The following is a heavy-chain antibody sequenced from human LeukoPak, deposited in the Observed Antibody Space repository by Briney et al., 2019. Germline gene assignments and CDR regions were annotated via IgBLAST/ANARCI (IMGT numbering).Heavy chain of an antibody. CDR2: INHSGST. CDR1: GGSFSGYY. V-gene: IGHV4-34*01. CDR3: AQGGVVPAAIGYYYYGMDV. J-gene: IGHJ6*02. Sequence: SETLSFTCAVYGGSFSGYYWSWIRQPPGKGLEWIGEINHSGSTNYNPSLKSRVTISVDTSKNQFSLKLSSVTAADTAVYYCAQGGVVPAAIGYYYYGMDVWGQGTTVTVSS. D-gene: IGHD2-2*01.